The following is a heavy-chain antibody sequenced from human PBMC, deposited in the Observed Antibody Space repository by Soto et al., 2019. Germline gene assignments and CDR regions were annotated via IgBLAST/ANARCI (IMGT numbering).Heavy chain of an antibody. V-gene: IGHV3-13*01. CDR2: IGTAGDT. D-gene: IGHD4-17*01. CDR1: GFTFSSYD. Sequence: GGSLRLSCAASGFTFSSYDMHWVRQATGKGLEWVSAIGTAGDTYYPGSVKGRFTISRENAKNSLYLQMNSLRAGDTAVYYCAKGDYGAAFDIWGQGTMVTVSS. CDR3: AKGDYGAAFDI. J-gene: IGHJ3*02.